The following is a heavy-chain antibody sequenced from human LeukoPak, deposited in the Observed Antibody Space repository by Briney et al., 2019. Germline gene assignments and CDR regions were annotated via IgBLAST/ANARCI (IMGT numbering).Heavy chain of an antibody. CDR1: GFSLSTSGVG. D-gene: IGHD1-1*01. J-gene: IGHJ3*02. CDR3: AQSFWNVDAFDI. V-gene: IGHV2-5*01. Sequence: SGPTLVKPTQTLTLTCTFSGFSLSTSGVGVCWIRQPPGKALEWLALIYWNDDKRYSTSLKSRLTITKDTSKDQVVLTMTNMDPVDTATYYCAQSFWNVDAFDIWGQGTMVTVSS. CDR2: IYWNDDK.